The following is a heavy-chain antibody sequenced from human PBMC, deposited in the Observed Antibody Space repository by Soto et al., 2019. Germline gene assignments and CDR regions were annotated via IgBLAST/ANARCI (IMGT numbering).Heavy chain of an antibody. J-gene: IGHJ6*03. D-gene: IGHD3-3*01. V-gene: IGHV3-66*01. CDR2: IYSGGST. CDR3: ARYYDFWSGVYYYYYYMDV. Sequence: GGSLRLSCAASGFTVSSNYMSWVRQAPGKGLEWVSVIYSGGSTYYADSVKGRFTISRDNSKNTLYLQMNSLRAEDTAVYYCARYYDFWSGVYYYYYYMDVWGKGTTVTVSS. CDR1: GFTVSSNY.